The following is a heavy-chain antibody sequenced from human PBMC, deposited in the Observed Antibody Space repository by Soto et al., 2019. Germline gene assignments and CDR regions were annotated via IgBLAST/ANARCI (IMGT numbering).Heavy chain of an antibody. CDR3: ARSPFDILTGSLRYFDY. V-gene: IGHV5-51*01. Sequence: VESLKISCQVSGYYFTTHWIAWVRQMPWKGLEWMGVIYPGDSDSRYSPSFQGQVTISVDKSINTAYLQWSRLKSSDSAVYYCARSPFDILTGSLRYFDYWGQGTLVTVSS. D-gene: IGHD3-9*01. J-gene: IGHJ4*02. CDR1: GYYFTTHW. CDR2: IYPGDSDS.